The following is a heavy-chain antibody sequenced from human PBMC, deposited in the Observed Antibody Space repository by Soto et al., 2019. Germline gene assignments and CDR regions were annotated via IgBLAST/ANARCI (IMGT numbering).Heavy chain of an antibody. D-gene: IGHD5-18*01. V-gene: IGHV1-8*01. Sequence: ASVKVSCKASGYTFTSHDINWVRQATGQGLEWMGWMNPNSGNTGYSQKFQGRVTMTRDTSTNTAYMELSSLRSDDTAVYYCARSRGGYKYGYQFFSFDYWGQGTPVTVSS. J-gene: IGHJ4*02. CDR1: GYTFTSHD. CDR2: MNPNSGNT. CDR3: ARSRGGYKYGYQFFSFDY.